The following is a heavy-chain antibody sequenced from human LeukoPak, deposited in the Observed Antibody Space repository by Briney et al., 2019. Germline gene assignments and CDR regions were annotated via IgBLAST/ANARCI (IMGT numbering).Heavy chain of an antibody. CDR2: INHSGST. D-gene: IGHD2-2*02. J-gene: IGHJ6*02. Sequence: SETLSLTCAVYGGSFSGYCWSWIRQPPGKGLEWIGEINHSGSTNYNPSLKSRVTISVDTSKNQFSLKLSSVTAADTAVYYCASLRCSSTSCYTGYYGMDVWGQGTTVTVSS. CDR3: ASLRCSSTSCYTGYYGMDV. CDR1: GGSFSGYC. V-gene: IGHV4-34*01.